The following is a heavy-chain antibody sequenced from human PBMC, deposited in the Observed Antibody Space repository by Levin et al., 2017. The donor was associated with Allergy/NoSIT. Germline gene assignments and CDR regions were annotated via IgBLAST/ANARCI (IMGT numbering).Heavy chain of an antibody. D-gene: IGHD4-11*01. CDR1: GFTFSSYS. V-gene: IGHV3-21*01. Sequence: GESLKISCAASGFTFSSYSMNWVRQAPGKGLEWVSSISSSSSYIYYADSVKGRFTISRHNAKNSLYLQMNSLRAEDTAVYYCARASNYYYYGMDVWGQGTTVTVSS. J-gene: IGHJ6*02. CDR2: ISSSSSYI. CDR3: ARASNYYYYGMDV.